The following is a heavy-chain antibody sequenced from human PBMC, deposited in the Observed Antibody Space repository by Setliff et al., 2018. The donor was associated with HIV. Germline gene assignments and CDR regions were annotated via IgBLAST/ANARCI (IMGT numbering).Heavy chain of an antibody. D-gene: IGHD2-2*01. CDR3: ARASACSSTSCPKFLGY. CDR1: GGTFGIYG. Sequence: SVKVSCKASGGTFGIYGISWVRQAPGQGLEWMGGTIPMFGTANYAQKFQGRVTITTDESTNTGYMELISLRSADTAVYYCARASACSSTSCPKFLGYWGQGTLVTVSS. V-gene: IGHV1-69*05. J-gene: IGHJ4*02. CDR2: TIPMFGTA.